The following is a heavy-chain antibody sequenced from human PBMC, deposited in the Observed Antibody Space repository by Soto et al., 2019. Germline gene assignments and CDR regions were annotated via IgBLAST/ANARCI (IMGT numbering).Heavy chain of an antibody. Sequence: ASVKVSCKASGYTFTGQYLHWVQQAPGQGLEWMGWINPNSGGRVYAQKFQGRVTMTRDTSITTAYMELSRLRYDDTAVYYCARDRRQIYSGYDSSFYFYFYGMDIWGQGTTVTVSS. V-gene: IGHV1-2*02. CDR1: GYTFTGQY. CDR2: INPNSGGR. D-gene: IGHD5-12*01. J-gene: IGHJ6*02. CDR3: ARDRRQIYSGYDSSFYFYFYGMDI.